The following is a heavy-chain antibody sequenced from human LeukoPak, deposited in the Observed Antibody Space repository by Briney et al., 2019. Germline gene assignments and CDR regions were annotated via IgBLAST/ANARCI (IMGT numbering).Heavy chain of an antibody. CDR2: ISSSSSYI. J-gene: IGHJ6*04. CDR1: GFTFNTYN. D-gene: IGHD3-10*02. CDR3: AELGITMIGGV. Sequence: PGGSLRLSCAASGFTFNTYNMNWVRQAPGKGLEWVSSISSSSSYIYYADSVKGRFTTSRDNAKNSLYLQMNSLRAEDTAVYYCAELGITMIGGVWGKGTTVTISS. V-gene: IGHV3-21*01.